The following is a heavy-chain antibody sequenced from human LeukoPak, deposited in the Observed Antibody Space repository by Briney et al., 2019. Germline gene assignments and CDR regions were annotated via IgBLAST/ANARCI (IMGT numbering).Heavy chain of an antibody. J-gene: IGHJ4*02. Sequence: EASVKVSCKASGYTFTGYYMHWVRQAPGQGLEWMGWMNPNSGNTGYAQKFQGRVTMTRNTSISTAYMELSSLRSEDTAVYYCARGVYYYDSRRFDYWGQGTLVTVSS. D-gene: IGHD3-22*01. V-gene: IGHV1-8*02. CDR1: GYTFTGYY. CDR3: ARGVYYYDSRRFDY. CDR2: MNPNSGNT.